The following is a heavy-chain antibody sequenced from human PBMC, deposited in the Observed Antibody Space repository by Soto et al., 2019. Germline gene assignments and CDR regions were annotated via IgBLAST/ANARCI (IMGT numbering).Heavy chain of an antibody. Sequence: APVKVSCKASGYTFTSYGISWVGQAPGQGLEWMGWISAYNGNTNYAQKLQGRVTMTTDTSTSTAYMELRSLRSDDTAVYYCARASSGMDYYYYGMDVWGQGTTVTVSS. V-gene: IGHV1-18*01. CDR3: ARASSGMDYYYYGMDV. CDR1: GYTFTSYG. D-gene: IGHD1-26*01. J-gene: IGHJ6*02. CDR2: ISAYNGNT.